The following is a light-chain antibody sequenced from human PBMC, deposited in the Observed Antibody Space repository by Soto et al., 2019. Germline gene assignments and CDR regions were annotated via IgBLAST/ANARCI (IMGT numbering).Light chain of an antibody. J-gene: IGLJ3*02. CDR2: DTS. Sequence: QAVVTQESSLTVSPGGTITLTCGSSTGAVTSGHHPYWLQQKPGQAPRSLIYDTSNKQSWTPARFSGSLLVCKAALTLSGAQPEDEADYYCMLTYSGPWVFGGGTKLTVL. CDR1: TGAVTSGHH. V-gene: IGLV7-46*01. CDR3: MLTYSGPWV.